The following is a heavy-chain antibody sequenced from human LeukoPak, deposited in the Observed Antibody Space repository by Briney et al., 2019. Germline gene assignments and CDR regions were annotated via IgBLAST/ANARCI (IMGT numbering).Heavy chain of an antibody. V-gene: IGHV3-7*01. J-gene: IGHJ4*02. D-gene: IGHD3-22*01. CDR1: GFTFSSFW. CDR3: ARAGWSYCYDSSGYY. CDR2: IKNDGSEK. Sequence: GGSLRLSCAASGFTFSSFWMMWVRQAPGKGLEWVATIKNDGSEKYYVDSVKGRFSISRDNAKNSLYLQMNSLRAEDTAVYYCARAGWSYCYDSSGYYWGQGTLVTVSS.